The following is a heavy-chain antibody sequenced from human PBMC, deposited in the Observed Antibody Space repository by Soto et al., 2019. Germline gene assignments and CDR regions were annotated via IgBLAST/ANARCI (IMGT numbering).Heavy chain of an antibody. V-gene: IGHV1-69*06. CDR3: ARGGGVVPAAMGATDGMDV. J-gene: IGHJ6*02. Sequence: QVQLVQSGAEVKKPGSSVKVSCKASGGTFSSYAISWVRQAPGQGLEWMGGIIPIFGTANYAQKFQGRVTITADKSTSTAYMELSSLRSEDTAVYYCARGGGVVPAAMGATDGMDVSGQGTTVTVSS. D-gene: IGHD2-2*01. CDR1: GGTFSSYA. CDR2: IIPIFGTA.